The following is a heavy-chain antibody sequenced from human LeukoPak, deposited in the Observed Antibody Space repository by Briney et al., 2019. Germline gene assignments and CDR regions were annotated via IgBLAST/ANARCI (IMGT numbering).Heavy chain of an antibody. CDR3: AKGKGGYCSSTSCYGAQYYYYMDV. CDR2: ISGSGGST. V-gene: IGHV3-23*01. Sequence: GGFLRLSCAASGFTFSSYAMSWVRQAPGKGLEWVSAISGSGGSTYYADSVKGRFTISRDNSKNTLYLQMNSLRAEDTAVYYCAKGKGGYCSSTSCYGAQYYYYMDVWGKGTTVTVSS. J-gene: IGHJ6*03. D-gene: IGHD2-2*03. CDR1: GFTFSSYA.